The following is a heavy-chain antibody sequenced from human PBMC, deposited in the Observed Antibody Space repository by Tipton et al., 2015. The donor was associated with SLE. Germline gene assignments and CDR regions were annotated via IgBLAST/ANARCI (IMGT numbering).Heavy chain of an antibody. V-gene: IGHV3-74*01. D-gene: IGHD1-1*01. CDR1: GFTFSSYW. J-gene: IGHJ4*02. Sequence: SLRLSCAASGFTFSSYWIHWVRQVPGKGLVWVSRINSDGSSTIYADSVKGRFTISRDNSKNTLYLQMNSLRAEDTAVYYCAKLQLGPFDYWGQGTLVTVSS. CDR2: INSDGSST. CDR3: AKLQLGPFDY.